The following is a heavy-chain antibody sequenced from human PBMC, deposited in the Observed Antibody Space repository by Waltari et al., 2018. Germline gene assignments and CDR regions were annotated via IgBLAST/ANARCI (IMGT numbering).Heavy chain of an antibody. CDR3: ARVATKTYSSPVPGRPYYYGMDV. Sequence: EEQLVESGGGLAQPGESLSLSCAASGFTFSRYWMDCVRQAPGKGLVWVSRINSDGSSTTYADSVKGRFTISRDNAKNTLYVQMNRLRAEDTAVYYCARVATKTYSSPVPGRPYYYGMDVWGQGTTVTVSS. CDR2: INSDGSST. J-gene: IGHJ6*02. V-gene: IGHV3-74*01. CDR1: GFTFSRYW. D-gene: IGHD3-22*01.